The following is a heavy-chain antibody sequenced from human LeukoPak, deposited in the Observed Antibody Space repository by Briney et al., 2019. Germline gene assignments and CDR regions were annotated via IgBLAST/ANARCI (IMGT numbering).Heavy chain of an antibody. Sequence: ASVKVSCKASGYTFTNYYMHWVRQAPGQGFEWMGIINPTGGSTSYAQQFQGRVTMTRDTSTSTVYMELSSLRSEDTAVYYCARADYAVIRGDYYYYGMDVWGQGTTVTVSS. D-gene: IGHD4-17*01. CDR3: ARADYAVIRGDYYYYGMDV. V-gene: IGHV1-46*01. CDR2: INPTGGST. J-gene: IGHJ6*02. CDR1: GYTFTNYY.